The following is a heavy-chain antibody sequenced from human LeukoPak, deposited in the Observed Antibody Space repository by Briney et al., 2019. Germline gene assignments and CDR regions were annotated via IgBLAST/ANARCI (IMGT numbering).Heavy chain of an antibody. Sequence: SETLSLTCAVYGGSFSGYYWSWIRQPPGKGLEWIGEINHSGSTNYNPSLKSRVTISVDTSKNQFSLELSSVTAADTAVYYCARGHYDYVWGSYRYTSDFAYWGQGTLGTVSS. CDR2: INHSGST. V-gene: IGHV4-34*01. CDR1: GGSFSGYY. J-gene: IGHJ4*02. D-gene: IGHD3-16*02. CDR3: ARGHYDYVWGSYRYTSDFAY.